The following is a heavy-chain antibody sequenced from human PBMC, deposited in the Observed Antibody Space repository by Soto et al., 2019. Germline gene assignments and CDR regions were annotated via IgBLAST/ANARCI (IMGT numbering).Heavy chain of an antibody. J-gene: IGHJ3*02. CDR3: RANGDDAFDI. D-gene: IGHD2-8*01. Sequence: RGSLILSCASSGFIFSNYGMDWVRQAPGKGLEWVAVIFYDGSNKYYADSVKGRFTISRDNSKNTLYLQMNSLRAEDTAVYYCRANGDDAFDIWGQGTLVTVSS. V-gene: IGHV3-33*01. CDR1: GFIFSNYG. CDR2: IFYDGSNK.